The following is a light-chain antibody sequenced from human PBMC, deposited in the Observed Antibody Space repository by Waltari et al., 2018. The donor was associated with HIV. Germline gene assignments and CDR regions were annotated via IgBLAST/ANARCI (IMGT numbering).Light chain of an antibody. V-gene: IGKV1-5*03. CDR2: KAS. J-gene: IGKJ2*01. CDR3: QEYNSIAGYI. Sequence: DIQMTQSPSTLSASVGDRVTITCRASQGIGRWLAWYQQKPGRAPKLLIYKASSLERGVPSRFSGSGSGTEFTLSISSLQPDDFATYYCQEYNSIAGYIYGQGTKLEVK. CDR1: QGIGRW.